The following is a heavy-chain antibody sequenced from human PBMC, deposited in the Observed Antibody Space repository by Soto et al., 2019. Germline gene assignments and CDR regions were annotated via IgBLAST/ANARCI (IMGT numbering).Heavy chain of an antibody. CDR1: GFTFSDYY. Sequence: QVQLVESGGGLVKPGGSLRLSCAVSGFTFSDYYMSWIRQAPGKGLEWVSHISGRSYTNYADYVKGRFTTSRDDAKTSLYLQMNSLRAEDTAIYYCARESVPGFYYGMDVWGQGTTVTVS. CDR2: ISGRSYT. J-gene: IGHJ6*02. V-gene: IGHV3-11*06. CDR3: ARESVPGFYYGMDV.